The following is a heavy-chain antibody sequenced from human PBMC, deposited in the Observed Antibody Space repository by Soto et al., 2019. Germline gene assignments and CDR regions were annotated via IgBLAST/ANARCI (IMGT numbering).Heavy chain of an antibody. CDR2: ISAYNGNT. J-gene: IGHJ4*02. V-gene: IGHV1-18*01. CDR1: GYTFSSYA. Sequence: QVQLVQSGAEVKKPGASVKVSCKASGYTFSSYAISWVRQAPGQGLEWMGWISAYNGNTNYAQKLQGRVTKTTDTSTSTAYMELRSLGADDTAVYYRARDRPPSDYWGQGTLVTVSS. CDR3: ARDRPPSDY.